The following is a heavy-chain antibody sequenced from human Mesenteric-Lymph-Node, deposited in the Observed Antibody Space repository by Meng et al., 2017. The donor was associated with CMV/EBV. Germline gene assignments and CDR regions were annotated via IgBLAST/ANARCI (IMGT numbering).Heavy chain of an antibody. Sequence: SETLSLTCAISGDSVSSNTVAWNWIRQSPSRGLEWLGRTYYRSKWYNDSASSVQSRVVIDPDTSKNQFSLQLHSVTPEDTAVYFCARETSAVGYFDYWGQGTLVTVSS. CDR2: TYYRSKWYN. J-gene: IGHJ4*02. D-gene: IGHD6-13*01. V-gene: IGHV6-1*01. CDR3: ARETSAVGYFDY. CDR1: GDSVSSNTVA.